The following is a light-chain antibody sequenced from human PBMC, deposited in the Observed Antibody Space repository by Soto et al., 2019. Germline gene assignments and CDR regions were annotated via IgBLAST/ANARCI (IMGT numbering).Light chain of an antibody. V-gene: IGKV3-11*01. CDR3: QQRSFWAIT. CDR2: DSS. Sequence: EFVLTQSPATLSLSPGERATLSCKASQSVSNYVTWYQQKPGQAPRLLIHDSSKRAPGIPARFSGSGSGTDFTLTISSLEPEDFSVYYCQQRSFWAITFGRGTRLEIK. J-gene: IGKJ5*01. CDR1: QSVSNY.